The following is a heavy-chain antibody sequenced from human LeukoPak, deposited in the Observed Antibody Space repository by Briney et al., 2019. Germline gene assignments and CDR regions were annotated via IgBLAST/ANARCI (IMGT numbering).Heavy chain of an antibody. J-gene: IGHJ4*02. D-gene: IGHD6-13*01. CDR3: ARGSYSSSWFFDY. CDR2: IIPIFGTA. V-gene: IGHV1-69*05. Sequence: EASVKVSCKASGGTFSSYAISWVRQAPGQGLEWMGGIIPIFGTANYAQKFQGRVTITTDESTSTAYMELSSLRSEDTAVYYCARGSYSSSWFFDYWGQGTLVTVSS. CDR1: GGTFSSYA.